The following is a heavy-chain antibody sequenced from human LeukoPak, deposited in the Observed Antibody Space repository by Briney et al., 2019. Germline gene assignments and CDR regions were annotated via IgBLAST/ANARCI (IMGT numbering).Heavy chain of an antibody. Sequence: SETLSLTCTVSGGSISSYYWSWIRQPPGKGLEWIGYIYYSGSTNYNPSLKSRVTISVDTSKNQFSLKLNSVTAADTAVYYCARDAIAAAGTQLPYYYYYMDAWGKGTTVTISS. CDR2: IYYSGST. J-gene: IGHJ6*03. D-gene: IGHD6-13*01. CDR3: ARDAIAAAGTQLPYYYYYMDA. V-gene: IGHV4-59*01. CDR1: GGSISSYY.